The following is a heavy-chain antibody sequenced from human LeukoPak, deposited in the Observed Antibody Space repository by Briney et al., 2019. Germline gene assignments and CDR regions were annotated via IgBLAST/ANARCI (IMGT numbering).Heavy chain of an antibody. D-gene: IGHD6-19*01. J-gene: IGHJ4*02. CDR2: INPNSGGT. CDR3: ARGLYISGHDPPGDY. CDR1: GYTFTGYY. Sequence: ASVKVSCKASGYTFTGYYMHWVRQAPGQGLEWMGWINPNSGGTNYAQKFQGRVTMTRDTSISTAYMELSRLRSDDTAVYYCARGLYISGHDPPGDYWGQGTLVTVPS. V-gene: IGHV1-2*02.